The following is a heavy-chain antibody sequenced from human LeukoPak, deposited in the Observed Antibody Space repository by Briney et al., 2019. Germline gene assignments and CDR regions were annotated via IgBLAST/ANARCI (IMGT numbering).Heavy chain of an antibody. V-gene: IGHV4-4*09. CDR1: GGSINTYY. J-gene: IGHJ6*03. CDR3: AKHDTVFGAAHFYMDV. Sequence: PSETLSLTCAVSGGSINTYYWSWIRQPPGKGLEWVGYIYSTGSTNYNPSLKGRVTISLDTSKSQFSLNLSSVTAADTAVYYCAKHDTVFGAAHFYMDVWGKGTTVTVPS. CDR2: IYSTGST. D-gene: IGHD3-3*01.